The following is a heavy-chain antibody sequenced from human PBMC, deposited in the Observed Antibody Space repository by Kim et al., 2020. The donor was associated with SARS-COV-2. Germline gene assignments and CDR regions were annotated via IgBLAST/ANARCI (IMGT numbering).Heavy chain of an antibody. D-gene: IGHD6-13*01. J-gene: IGHJ5*02. Sequence: ASVKVSCKASGYSFTNYGINWVRQAPGQGLEWMGRINTDTGNPTYAQGFTGRFVFSLDTSVTTAYLQINSLKAEDTAEYFCARDPSGSWSTKWFDPWGQGTPSTVSS. CDR2: INTDTGNP. V-gene: IGHV7-4-1*02. CDR1: GYSFTNYG. CDR3: ARDPSGSWSTKWFDP.